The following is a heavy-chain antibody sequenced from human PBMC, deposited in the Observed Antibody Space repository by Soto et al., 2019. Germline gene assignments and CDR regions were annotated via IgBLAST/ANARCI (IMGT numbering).Heavy chain of an antibody. CDR3: ARGIQLGYYYYGMDV. Sequence: VGSLRLSCAASGFTFSSYAMHWVRQAPGKGLEWVAVISYDGSNKYYADSVKGRFTISRDNSKNTLYLQMNSLRAEDTAVYYCARGIQLGYYYYGMDVWGQGTTVTVSS. V-gene: IGHV3-30-3*01. CDR1: GFTFSSYA. J-gene: IGHJ6*02. CDR2: ISYDGSNK. D-gene: IGHD5-18*01.